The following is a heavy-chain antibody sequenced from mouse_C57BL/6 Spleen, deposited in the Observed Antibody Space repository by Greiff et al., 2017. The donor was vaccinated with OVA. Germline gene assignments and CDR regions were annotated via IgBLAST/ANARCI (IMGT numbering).Heavy chain of an antibody. CDR2: INPGSGGT. Sequence: VQLQQSGAELVRPGTSVKVSCKASGYAFTNYLIEWVKQRPGQGLEWIGVINPGSGGTNYNEKFKGKATLTADKSSSTAYMQLSSLTSEDSAVYFCARSGGMFDYWGQGTTLTVSS. J-gene: IGHJ2*01. D-gene: IGHD3-1*01. CDR1: GYAFTNYL. CDR3: ARSGGMFDY. V-gene: IGHV1-54*01.